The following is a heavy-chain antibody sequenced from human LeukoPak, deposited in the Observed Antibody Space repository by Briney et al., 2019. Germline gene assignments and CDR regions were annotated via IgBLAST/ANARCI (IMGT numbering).Heavy chain of an antibody. CDR3: ARAPVATPSEFDY. D-gene: IGHD5-12*01. V-gene: IGHV4-31*03. J-gene: IGHJ4*02. CDR2: ISYGGNT. CDR1: GGSIRSSYYY. Sequence: PSETLSLTCTVSGGSIRSSYYYWSWIRQHPGKGPEWIGYISYGGNTYYNPSLKSRVAISADTPKNQFSLKLSSTTAADTAVYYCARAPVATPSEFDYWGQGTLVTVSS.